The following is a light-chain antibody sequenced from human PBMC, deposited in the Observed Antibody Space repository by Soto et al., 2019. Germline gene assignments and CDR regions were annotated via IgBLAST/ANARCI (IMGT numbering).Light chain of an antibody. CDR3: GTWDSSVSVHV. Sequence: QSVLTQPPSVSAAPGQTVTISCSGSSSNIGNNYVSWYQQLPGTAPKLLIYDNNKRPSGIPDRFSGSKSGTSATLGITGLQTGDEADYYCGTWDSSVSVHVFGTGTQLTVL. CDR2: DNN. J-gene: IGLJ1*01. CDR1: SSNIGNNY. V-gene: IGLV1-51*01.